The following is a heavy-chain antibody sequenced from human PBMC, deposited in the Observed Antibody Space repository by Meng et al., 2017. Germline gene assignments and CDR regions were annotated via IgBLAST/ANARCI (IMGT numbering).Heavy chain of an antibody. D-gene: IGHD5-18*01. V-gene: IGHV4-34*01. J-gene: IGHJ4*02. CDR2: INHSGST. CDR3: ASSGYSYGYRFDY. Sequence: VQLQQWGAGLLKPSETLSLTCAVYGGSFSGYYWSWIRHPPGKGLEWIGEINHSGSTNYNPSLKSRVTISVDTSKNQFSLKLSSVTAADTAVYYCASSGYSYGYRFDYWGQGTLVTVSS. CDR1: GGSFSGYY.